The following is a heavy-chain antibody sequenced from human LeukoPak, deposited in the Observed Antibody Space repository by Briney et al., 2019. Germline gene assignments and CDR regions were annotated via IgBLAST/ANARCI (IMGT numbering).Heavy chain of an antibody. J-gene: IGHJ4*02. V-gene: IGHV4-4*02. CDR2: MYLSGTT. CDR1: GDSINSLDL. CDR3: AGLVGRYSSGLYYYYFDY. D-gene: IGHD3-22*01. Sequence: SGTLSLTCTVSGDSINSLDLWSWVRQPPGKGLEWIGEMYLSGTTHSNPSVKSRVTISIDKSKNQFFLNLSSVTAAGTAVYYCAGLVGRYSSGLYYYYFDYWGQGTLVTVSS.